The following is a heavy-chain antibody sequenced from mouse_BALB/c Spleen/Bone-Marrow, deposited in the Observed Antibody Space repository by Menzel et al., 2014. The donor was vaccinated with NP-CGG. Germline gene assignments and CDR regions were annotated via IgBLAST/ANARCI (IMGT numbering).Heavy chain of an antibody. CDR3: VRNECYYVYPVN. V-gene: IGHV1-9*01. CDR1: NYNFSRYW. Sequence: QVQLQQSGAELLRHGASVKISCKATNYNFSRYWIERVKQRPGHGLEWIGENLPGRGSTNYNEKFQGKATFTAATSSTSAYMQLSSLPSEDSAVYYCVRNECYYVYPVNGVQGPTLTGPS. CDR2: NLPGRGST. J-gene: IGHJ2*01. D-gene: IGHD1-1*01.